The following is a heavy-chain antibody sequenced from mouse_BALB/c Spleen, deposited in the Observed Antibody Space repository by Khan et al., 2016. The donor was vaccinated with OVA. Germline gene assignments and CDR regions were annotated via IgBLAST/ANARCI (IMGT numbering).Heavy chain of an antibody. CDR2: IWGGGGT. D-gene: IGHD2-14*01. CDR3: ARAYYRYDGYYAMYY. V-gene: IGHV2-6-4*01. J-gene: IGHJ4*01. Sequence: VQLQESGPGLVAPSQSLSITCTVSGFSLSRYNIHWVRQPPGKGLEWLGMIWGGGGTDYNSTLKSRLSIRKDNSKSQVLLKMNSLQTDDTAIYYCARAYYRYDGYYAMYYWGQGTSVTVAS. CDR1: GFSLSRYN.